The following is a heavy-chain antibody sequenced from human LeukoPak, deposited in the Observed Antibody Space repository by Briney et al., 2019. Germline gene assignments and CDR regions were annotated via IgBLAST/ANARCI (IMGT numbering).Heavy chain of an antibody. CDR2: IYYTGTT. D-gene: IGHD6-13*01. CDR1: GGSFSGYY. V-gene: IGHV4-59*08. CDR3: ARHTERGQQLAD. J-gene: IGHJ4*02. Sequence: PSETLSLTCAVYGGSFSGYYWSWIRQPPGKGLECIGYIYYTGTTNYNPSLKSRVTMSVDTSKNQFSLRLKSVTAADTAVYYCARHTERGQQLADWGQGILVTVAS.